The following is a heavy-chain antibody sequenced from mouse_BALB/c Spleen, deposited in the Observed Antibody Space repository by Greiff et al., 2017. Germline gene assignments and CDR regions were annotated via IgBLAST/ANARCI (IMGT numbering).Heavy chain of an antibody. Sequence: EVKLMESGGGLVQPGGSRKLSCAASGFTFSSFGMHWVRQAPEKGLEWVAYISSGSSTIYYADTVKGRFTISRDNPKNTLFLQMTSLRSEDTAMYYCARSGYGSSYDWYFDVWGAGTTVTVSS. J-gene: IGHJ1*01. CDR3: ARSGYGSSYDWYFDV. D-gene: IGHD1-1*01. CDR2: ISSGSSTI. CDR1: GFTFSSFG. V-gene: IGHV5-17*02.